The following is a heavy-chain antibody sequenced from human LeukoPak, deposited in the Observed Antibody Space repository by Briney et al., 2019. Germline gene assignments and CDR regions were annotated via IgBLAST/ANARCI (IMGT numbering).Heavy chain of an antibody. CDR1: GFTFSNYA. D-gene: IGHD1-1*01. J-gene: IGHJ3*02. V-gene: IGHV3-30*04. Sequence: PGGSLRLSCAASGFTFSNYALHWVRQAPGKGLEWVAMISYDGDNKYYGDSVKGRFTISRDNAKNSLYLQMNSLRAEDTAVYYCARDLVTTGTTFDAFDIWGQGTMVTVSS. CDR3: ARDLVTTGTTFDAFDI. CDR2: ISYDGDNK.